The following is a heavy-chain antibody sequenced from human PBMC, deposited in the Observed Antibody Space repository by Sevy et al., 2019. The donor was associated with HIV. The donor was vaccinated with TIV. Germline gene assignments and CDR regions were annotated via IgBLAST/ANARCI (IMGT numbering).Heavy chain of an antibody. J-gene: IGHJ4*02. CDR1: GFTFSKYS. Sequence: GGSLRLSCAASGFTFSKYSMSWVRHPPGKGLEWVSTLSFGCGEINYADSVKGRFTISRDNSKSSVYLQMNNLRPEDTAVYYCAREGCTKPHDYWGQGTLATVSS. CDR2: LSFGCGEI. CDR3: AREGCTKPHDY. V-gene: IGHV3-23*01. D-gene: IGHD2-8*01.